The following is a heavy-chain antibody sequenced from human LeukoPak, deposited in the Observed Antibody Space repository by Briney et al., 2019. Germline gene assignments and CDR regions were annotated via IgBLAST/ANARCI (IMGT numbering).Heavy chain of an antibody. CDR3: ARSEQFPYYMDV. CDR2: MNPNSGNT. D-gene: IGHD6-19*01. J-gene: IGHJ6*03. CDR1: GYTFTSYD. Sequence: GASVKVSCKASGYTFTSYDINWVRQATGQGLEWMGWMNPNSGNTGYAQKFRGRVTITRNTSISTAYMELSSLRSEDTAVYYCARSEQFPYYMDVWGKGTTVTVSS. V-gene: IGHV1-8*03.